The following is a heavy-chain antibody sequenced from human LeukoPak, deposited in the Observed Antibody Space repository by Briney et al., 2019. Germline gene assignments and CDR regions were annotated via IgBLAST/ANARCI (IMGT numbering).Heavy chain of an antibody. D-gene: IGHD4-11*01. CDR2: INHSGDT. V-gene: IGHV4-34*01. Sequence: PSETLSLTCAVYGGAFSGYYWSWIRQPPGKGLEWIGGINHSGDTKYNPSLKSRVSMSVDVSKDQFSLKLTSLTAADTAVYYCARGSRNYNNYEGADYWGQGTLVTVSS. CDR3: ARGSRNYNNYEGADY. J-gene: IGHJ4*02. CDR1: GGAFSGYY.